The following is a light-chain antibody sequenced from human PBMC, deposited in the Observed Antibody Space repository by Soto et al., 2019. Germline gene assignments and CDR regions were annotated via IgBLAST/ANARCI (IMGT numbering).Light chain of an antibody. CDR3: QQYATDPLS. CDR1: QSVGKNY. J-gene: IGKJ4*01. CDR2: GAS. V-gene: IGKV3-20*01. Sequence: THSFSSSQSVGKNYLAWYQHKSGQAPRLLIHGASNRATGIPARSSGSASGTRFTITISRLGLAAFVAYYCQQYATDPLSVGGGTKVDIK.